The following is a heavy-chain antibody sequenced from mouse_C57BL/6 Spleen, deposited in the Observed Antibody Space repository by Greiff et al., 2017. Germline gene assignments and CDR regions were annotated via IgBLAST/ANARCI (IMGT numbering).Heavy chain of an antibody. CDR1: GYAFSSYW. CDR3: ARMEARAGGDY. Sequence: VKLVESGAELVKPGASVKISCKASGYAFSSYWMNWVKQRPGKGLEWIGQIYPGDGDTNYNGKFKGKATLTADKSSSTAYMQLSSLTSEDSAVYFCARMEARAGGDYWGQGTTLTVSS. CDR2: IYPGDGDT. J-gene: IGHJ2*01. V-gene: IGHV1-80*01.